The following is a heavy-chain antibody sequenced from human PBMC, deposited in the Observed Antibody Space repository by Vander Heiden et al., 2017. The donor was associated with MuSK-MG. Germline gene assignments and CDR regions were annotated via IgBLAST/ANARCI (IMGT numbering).Heavy chain of an antibody. D-gene: IGHD3-22*01. Sequence: QVQLVESGGDVVQPGRSLTLSCAASAFTFSSYAMHWVRQAPGKGLEWGAVISYDGSNKYYADSVKGRFTISRDNSKNTLYLQMNSLRAEDTAVYYCARGKYYYDSSGYYDPDYWGQGTLVTVSS. CDR1: AFTFSSYA. CDR2: ISYDGSNK. J-gene: IGHJ4*02. V-gene: IGHV3-30-3*01. CDR3: ARGKYYYDSSGYYDPDY.